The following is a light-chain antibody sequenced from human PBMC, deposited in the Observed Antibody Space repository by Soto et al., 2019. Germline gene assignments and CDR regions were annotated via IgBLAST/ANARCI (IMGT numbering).Light chain of an antibody. J-gene: IGKJ5*01. CDR2: DAS. V-gene: IGKV3-15*01. CDR3: QQYNNWPPIT. Sequence: EIVLTQSPATLSVSPGERATLSCRASQSVSTYLAWYQQKPGQAPRLLMYDASTRATDIPARFSGSGSGTEFTLTISSLQSEDCAVYYCQQYNNWPPITFGQGTRLEIK. CDR1: QSVSTY.